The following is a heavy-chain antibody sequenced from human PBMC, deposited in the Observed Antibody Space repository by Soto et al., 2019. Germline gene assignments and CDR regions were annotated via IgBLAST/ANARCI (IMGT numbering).Heavy chain of an antibody. Sequence: GGSLRLSCAASGFSFSNYVMGWVCQAPGKGLEWVSAISGSGASTYYADSVKGRFTISRDNSKNTLYLHMNSLRAEDTAVYYCAKGGVVLVKGIYYLDYWGQGILVTVSS. CDR1: GFSFSNYV. V-gene: IGHV3-23*01. CDR3: AKGGVVLVKGIYYLDY. CDR2: ISGSGAST. D-gene: IGHD2-21*01. J-gene: IGHJ4*02.